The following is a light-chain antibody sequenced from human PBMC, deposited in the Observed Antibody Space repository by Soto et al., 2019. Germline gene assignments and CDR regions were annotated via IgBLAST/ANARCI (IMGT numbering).Light chain of an antibody. J-gene: IGKJ1*01. CDR3: MQALQTSWT. CDR2: LGS. V-gene: IGKV2-28*01. CDR1: QSLLHSNGYNY. Sequence: DIVLTQSQLTLPVTPGEPASLSCRSSQSLLHSNGYNYLDWYLQKPGQSPQLLIYLGSNRASGVPDRFSGSGSGTDFTLKISRVEAEDVGVYYCMQALQTSWTFGQGTKVEI.